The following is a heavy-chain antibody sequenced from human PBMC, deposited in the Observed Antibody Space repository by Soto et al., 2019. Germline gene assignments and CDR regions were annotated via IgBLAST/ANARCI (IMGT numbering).Heavy chain of an antibody. D-gene: IGHD3-10*01. CDR2: IYYSGST. J-gene: IGHJ4*02. CDR3: ARAQGSGFLVS. Sequence: QVQLQESGPGLVKPSQTLSLTCTVSGGSISSGDYYWSWIRQPPGKGLEWIGYIYYSGSTYYNPSLKSRVTISVDXXKNQFSLKLSSVTXXDTAVYYCARAQGSGFLVSWGQGTLVTVSS. CDR1: GGSISSGDYY. V-gene: IGHV4-30-4*01.